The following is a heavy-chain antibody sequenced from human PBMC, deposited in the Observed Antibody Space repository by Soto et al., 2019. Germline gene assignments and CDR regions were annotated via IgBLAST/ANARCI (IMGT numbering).Heavy chain of an antibody. Sequence: QVQLVQSGAEVRAPGASVRVSCKASGYTFTNYDINWVRQVPGQGLEWMGWMNGDSGNTGYSQNFQGRASMTRDTSMNTAYMELSSLTSEDTAVYFCTRRTIAYWYFDLWGRGTLVTVSS. D-gene: IGHD2-21*01. CDR1: GYTFTNYD. V-gene: IGHV1-8*01. CDR3: TRRTIAYWYFDL. CDR2: MNGDSGNT. J-gene: IGHJ2*01.